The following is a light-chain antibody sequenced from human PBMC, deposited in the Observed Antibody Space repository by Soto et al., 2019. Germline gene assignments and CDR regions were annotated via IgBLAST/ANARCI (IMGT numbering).Light chain of an antibody. CDR2: DDS. J-gene: IGLJ1*01. Sequence: SYELTQPTSVSVAPGQTARITCGGNNIGSKSVHWYLQRPGQAPVLVVYDDSDRPSGIPERFSGSKSGNTATLTITRVEAGDEADYSCQVWDSSSDHAVFGTGTKVTVL. CDR1: NIGSKS. V-gene: IGLV3-21*02. CDR3: QVWDSSSDHAV.